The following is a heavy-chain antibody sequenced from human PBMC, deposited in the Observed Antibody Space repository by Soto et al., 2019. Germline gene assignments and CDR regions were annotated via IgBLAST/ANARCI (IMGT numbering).Heavy chain of an antibody. J-gene: IGHJ4*02. Sequence: PSETLSLTCAVSGGSFSGYYWSWIRQPPGKGLEWIGEINHSGSTNYNPSLKSRVTISVDTSKNQFSLKLSSVTAADTAVYYCARGLRKSLSSRIDSWGQETLLTVSS. CDR1: GGSFSGYY. V-gene: IGHV4-34*01. CDR2: INHSGST. CDR3: ARGLRKSLSSRIDS. D-gene: IGHD6-6*01.